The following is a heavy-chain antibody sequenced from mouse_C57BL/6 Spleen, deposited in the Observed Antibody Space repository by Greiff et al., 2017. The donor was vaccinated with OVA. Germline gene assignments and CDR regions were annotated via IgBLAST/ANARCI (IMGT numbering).Heavy chain of an antibody. CDR3: ASTAYYSNYREDDLDY. D-gene: IGHD2-5*01. Sequence: VQLQQSGAELVKPGASVKLSCTASGFNIKDSYMHWVKQRTEQGLEWIGRIDPEDGETKYAPKFQGKATITADTSSNTAYLQLSSLTSEDTAVYYSASTAYYSNYREDDLDYWGQGTTLTVSS. CDR1: GFNIKDSY. CDR2: IDPEDGET. V-gene: IGHV14-2*01. J-gene: IGHJ2*01.